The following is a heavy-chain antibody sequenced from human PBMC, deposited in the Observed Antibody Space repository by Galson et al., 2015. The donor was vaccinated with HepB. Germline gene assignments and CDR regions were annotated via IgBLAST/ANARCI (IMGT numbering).Heavy chain of an antibody. J-gene: IGHJ6*02. D-gene: IGHD2-2*01. Sequence: SLRLSCAATGFTVSSNYMSWVRQAPGKGLEWVSVIYSGGSTYYADSVKGRFTISRDNSKNTLYLQMNSLRAEDTAVYYCARAPTPAAPYYYYYYGMDVWGQGTTVTVSS. CDR3: ARAPTPAAPYYYYYYGMDV. V-gene: IGHV3-66*01. CDR1: GFTVSSNY. CDR2: IYSGGST.